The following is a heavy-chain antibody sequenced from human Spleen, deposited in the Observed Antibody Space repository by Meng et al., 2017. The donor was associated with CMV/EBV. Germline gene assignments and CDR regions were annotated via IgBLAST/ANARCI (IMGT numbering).Heavy chain of an antibody. D-gene: IGHD5-12*01. CDR1: GYTFTSYG. CDR2: ISAYNGNT. J-gene: IGHJ6*02. Sequence: ASVKVSCKASGYTFTSYGISWVRQAPGQGLEWVGWISAYNGNTNYAQKLQGRVTMTTDTSTSTAYMELRSLRSDDTAVYYCAREADIDTGYYYYYGMDVWGQGTTVTVSS. V-gene: IGHV1-18*01. CDR3: AREADIDTGYYYYYGMDV.